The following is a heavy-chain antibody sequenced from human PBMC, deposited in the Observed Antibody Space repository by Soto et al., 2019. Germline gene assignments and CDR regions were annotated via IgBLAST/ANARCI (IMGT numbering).Heavy chain of an antibody. Sequence: QVQLQESGPGLVKPSQTLSLTCTVSGGSISSGDYYWSWIRQPPGKGLEWIGYIYYSGSTYYNPSLKRRVXXXVXASKNQFSLKLSSVTAADTAVYYCARDTITMVRGVIENWFDPWGQGTLVTVSS. CDR2: IYYSGST. D-gene: IGHD3-10*01. J-gene: IGHJ5*02. CDR3: ARDTITMVRGVIENWFDP. CDR1: GGSISSGDYY. V-gene: IGHV4-30-4*01.